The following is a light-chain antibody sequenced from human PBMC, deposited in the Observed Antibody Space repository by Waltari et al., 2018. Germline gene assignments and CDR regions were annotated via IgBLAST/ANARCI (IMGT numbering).Light chain of an antibody. CDR2: WAS. CDR1: PPGLYNSNTRNY. Sequence: DFVMTQSPASLALSLGERATIHCKTTPPGLYNSNTRNYLTWYQQKPGQPPKLLFYWASTRESGVPDRFSASGSGTDFTLTISRLQPEDVAIYYCQQYYSSPYTFGQGTRLEIK. CDR3: QQYYSSPYT. J-gene: IGKJ2*01. V-gene: IGKV4-1*01.